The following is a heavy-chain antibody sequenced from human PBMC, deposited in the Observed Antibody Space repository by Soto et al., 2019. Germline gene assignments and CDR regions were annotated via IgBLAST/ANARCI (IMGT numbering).Heavy chain of an antibody. V-gene: IGHV4-4*07. CDR1: GGSMTSYY. Sequence: SETLSLTCTVSGGSMTSYYWTWIRQPAGKGLEWIGRVYSSGGTHYNPSLKSRVTISLDTSKNQFSLRLLSVTDADTAVYFWARGQRFSDWFDPWGRGTLVTVSS. CDR3: ARGQRFSDWFDP. CDR2: VYSSGGT. D-gene: IGHD3-3*01. J-gene: IGHJ5*02.